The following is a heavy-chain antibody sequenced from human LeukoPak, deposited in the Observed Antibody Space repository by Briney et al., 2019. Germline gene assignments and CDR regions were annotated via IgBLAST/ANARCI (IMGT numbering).Heavy chain of an antibody. CDR1: GYTFTSYY. D-gene: IGHD3-3*01. V-gene: IGHV1-46*01. Sequence: ASVKVSCKASGYTFTSYYMHWVRQAPGQGLEWMGIINPSGGSTRYAQKFQGRVTMTRDMPTSTVYMELSSLRSEDTAMYYCARTIGKAATRITIFGVVPFDYWGQGTLVTVSS. CDR3: ARTIGKAATRITIFGVVPFDY. CDR2: INPSGGST. J-gene: IGHJ4*02.